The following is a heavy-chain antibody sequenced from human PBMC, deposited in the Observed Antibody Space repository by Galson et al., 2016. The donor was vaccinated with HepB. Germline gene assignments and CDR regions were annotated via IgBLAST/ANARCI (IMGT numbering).Heavy chain of an antibody. D-gene: IGHD3-10*01. CDR2: ISASSGTI. J-gene: IGHJ6*02. Sequence: SLRLSCAASGFRFSDDNMNWVRQAPGRGLEWVAYISASSGTIYYADSVKGRFTIARDNANNSLALQMNSLRAEDTAFYYCARPYTYYFGSGSYFDVLHYGMDVWGQGTTVTVSS. V-gene: IGHV3-48*01. CDR3: ARPYTYYFGSGSYFDVLHYGMDV. CDR1: GFRFSDDN.